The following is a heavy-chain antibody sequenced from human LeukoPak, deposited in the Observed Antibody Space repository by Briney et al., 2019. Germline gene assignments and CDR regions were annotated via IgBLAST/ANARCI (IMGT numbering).Heavy chain of an antibody. J-gene: IGHJ4*02. V-gene: IGHV3-53*01. CDR3: ARGEYSSRWYYFDY. CDR2: IYSGGGT. CDR1: GFTVSSNY. Sequence: GGSLRLSCAASGFTVSSNYMSWVRQAPGKGLEWVSVIYSGGGTYYADSVKGRFTISRDNSKNTVYLQMNSLRAEDTAVYYCARGEYSSRWYYFDYWGQGTLVTVSS. D-gene: IGHD6-13*01.